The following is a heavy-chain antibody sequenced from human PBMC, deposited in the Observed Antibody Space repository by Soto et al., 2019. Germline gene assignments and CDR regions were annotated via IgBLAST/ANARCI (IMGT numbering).Heavy chain of an antibody. CDR1: GGSISSYY. Sequence: QVQLQESGPGLVKPSETLSLTCTVSGGSISSYYWSWIRQPPGKGLEWIGYIYYSGSTNYNPSLKSRVTISVDTSKNQFSLKLSSVTAADTAVYYCAREVGGASGYDFNWFDPWGQGTLVTVSS. V-gene: IGHV4-59*01. CDR2: IYYSGST. CDR3: AREVGGASGYDFNWFDP. J-gene: IGHJ5*02. D-gene: IGHD5-12*01.